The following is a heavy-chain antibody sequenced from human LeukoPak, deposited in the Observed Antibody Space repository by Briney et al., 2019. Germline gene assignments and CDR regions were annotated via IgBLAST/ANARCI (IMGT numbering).Heavy chain of an antibody. D-gene: IGHD3-10*01. CDR3: ARGGYYGSGNDFRFDP. Sequence: PSETLSLTCTVSGGSMKNYYWSWIRQPPGKGLEWIGYIHDTRGTNYNPYLKSRVTMSLDTSKNHFSLSLNSVTAADTAVYFCARGGYYGSGNDFRFDPWGQGTLVTVSS. V-gene: IGHV4-59*01. CDR2: IHDTRGT. J-gene: IGHJ5*02. CDR1: GGSMKNYY.